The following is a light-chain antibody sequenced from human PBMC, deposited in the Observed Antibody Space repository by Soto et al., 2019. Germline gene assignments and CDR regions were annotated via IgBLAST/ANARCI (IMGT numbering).Light chain of an antibody. V-gene: IGKV3-20*01. J-gene: IGKJ1*01. CDR1: QSVTSNS. Sequence: EIVLTQSPGTLSLSPGERATLSCRASQSVTSNSLAWYHQKFGQPPRLLIYGASSRATGIPDRFSGSGSGTEFTLAISGLQPEDFATYYCLQHYSYPRTFGQGTKVEIK. CDR2: GAS. CDR3: LQHYSYPRT.